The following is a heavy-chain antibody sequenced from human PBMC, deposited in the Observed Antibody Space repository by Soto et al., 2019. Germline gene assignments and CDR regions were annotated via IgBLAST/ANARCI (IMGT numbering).Heavy chain of an antibody. D-gene: IGHD3-10*02. V-gene: IGHV3-7*01. CDR2: IKEDGSQT. CDR1: GFTFSRCW. Sequence: EVQLVESGGGLVQPGGSLRLSCAASGFTFSRCWMSWVRQAPGKGLEWVANIKEDGSQTYYVDSVKGRFTISRDNAKNSLYLQMSSLRAEDTAAYYCARISRAVFGEDYSGQGTLVAVSS. J-gene: IGHJ4*02. CDR3: ARISRAVFGEDY.